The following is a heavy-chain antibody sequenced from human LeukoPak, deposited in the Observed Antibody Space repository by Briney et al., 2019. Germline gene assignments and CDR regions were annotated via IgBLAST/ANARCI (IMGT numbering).Heavy chain of an antibody. CDR1: GFTFSSYW. Sequence: GGSLRLSCAASGFTFSSYWMSWVRQAPGKGLEWVANIKQDGSEKYYVDSVKGRFTISRDNAKNSLYLQMNSLRAEDTAVYYCARAELLVTIFGVDDAFDIWGQGTMVTVSS. V-gene: IGHV3-7*01. CDR2: IKQDGSEK. J-gene: IGHJ3*02. D-gene: IGHD3-3*01. CDR3: ARAELLVTIFGVDDAFDI.